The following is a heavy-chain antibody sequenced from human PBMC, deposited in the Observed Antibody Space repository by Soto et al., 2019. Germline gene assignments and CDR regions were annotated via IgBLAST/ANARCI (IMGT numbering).Heavy chain of an antibody. D-gene: IGHD6-19*01. CDR1: GFTFSDYA. CDR3: AKGVPGIAVAGTGYFQH. CDR2: ISGSGDST. V-gene: IGHV3-23*01. J-gene: IGHJ1*01. Sequence: GGSLRLSYAASGFTFSDYAMSWVRQAPGKGLEWVSGISGSGDSTYYADSVKGRFTISRDNSKNTLYLQMNSLRAEDTAVYYCAKGVPGIAVAGTGYFQHWGQGTLVTVSS.